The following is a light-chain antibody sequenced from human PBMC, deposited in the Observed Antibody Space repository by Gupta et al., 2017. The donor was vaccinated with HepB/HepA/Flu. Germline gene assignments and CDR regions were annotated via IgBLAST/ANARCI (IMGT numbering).Light chain of an antibody. CDR2: DVT. V-gene: IGLV2-8*01. J-gene: IGLJ3*02. CDR1: SSDGGGYNY. Sequence: QSALTQPPSPSGSPGQSVTISCTGTSSDGGGYNYVSWYQQHPGKAPNLIIYDVTKRPAGVPDRFSGSRAGNTASLTVSGLQVEDEADYYCTSYAGSNFWVFGGGTKLTVL. CDR3: TSYAGSNFWV.